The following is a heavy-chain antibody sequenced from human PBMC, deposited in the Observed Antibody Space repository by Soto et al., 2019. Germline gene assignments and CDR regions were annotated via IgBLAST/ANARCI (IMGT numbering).Heavy chain of an antibody. CDR2: IYWDDDK. Sequence: QITLKEPGPTLVKPTQTLTLTCTFSGFSLSTSGVGVGWIRQPPGKALEWLAFIYWDDDKRYSPSLKSRLTITKDTSKNQVVLTMTTMDPVDTATYSCAHSGAMIGMETFEIWGQGTMVTVSS. CDR1: GFSLSTSGVG. CDR3: AHSGAMIGMETFEI. J-gene: IGHJ3*02. V-gene: IGHV2-5*02. D-gene: IGHD3-22*01.